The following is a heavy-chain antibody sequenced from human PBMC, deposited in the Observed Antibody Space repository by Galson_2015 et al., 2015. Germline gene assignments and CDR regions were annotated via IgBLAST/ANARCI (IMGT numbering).Heavy chain of an antibody. CDR2: TSYRSKWYN. J-gene: IGHJ4*02. V-gene: IGHV6-1*01. CDR3: ARDAGPNWDDFDY. CDR1: GDSVSSHSAA. D-gene: IGHD7-27*01. Sequence: CAISGDSVSSHSAAWNWIRQSPSRGLEWLGRTSYRSKWYNHYAVSVKGRITINPDTSKNQFSLQLNSVTPEDTAVYYCARDAGPNWDDFDYWGQGTLVTVSS.